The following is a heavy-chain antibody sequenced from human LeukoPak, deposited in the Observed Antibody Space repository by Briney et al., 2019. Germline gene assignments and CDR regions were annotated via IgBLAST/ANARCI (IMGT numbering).Heavy chain of an antibody. J-gene: IGHJ3*02. V-gene: IGHV3-48*01. CDR3: ARDKDDAFDI. Sequence: GGSLRLSCAASGFTFSSYSMDWVRQAPWKGLEWVSYISSSSSTIYYADSVKGRFTICRDNAKNSLYVKMNSLRAEDTAVYYCARDKDDAFDIWGQGTMVTVSS. CDR1: GFTFSSYS. CDR2: ISSSSSTI.